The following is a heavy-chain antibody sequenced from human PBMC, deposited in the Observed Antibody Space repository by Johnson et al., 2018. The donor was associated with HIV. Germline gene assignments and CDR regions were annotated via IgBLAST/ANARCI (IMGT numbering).Heavy chain of an antibody. CDR2: IGTAGDT. J-gene: IGHJ3*02. CDR1: GFTFSSYD. CDR3: ARDSMVQGVMWAFDI. Sequence: VQLVESGGGVVQPGGSLRLSCAASGFTFSSYDMHWVRQATGKGLEWVSAIGTAGDTYYVDSVKGRFPISRDNAKNSLYLQMNSLRAEDTALYYCARDSMVQGVMWAFDIWGQGTMVTVSS. D-gene: IGHD3-10*01. V-gene: IGHV3-13*01.